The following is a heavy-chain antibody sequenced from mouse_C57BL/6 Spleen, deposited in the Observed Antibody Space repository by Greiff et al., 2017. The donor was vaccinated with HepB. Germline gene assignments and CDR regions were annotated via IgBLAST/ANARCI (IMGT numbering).Heavy chain of an antibody. J-gene: IGHJ3*01. V-gene: IGHV1-54*01. CDR2: INPGSGGT. CDR1: GYAFTNYL. CDR3: ARDTTSVAGFAY. Sequence: QVQLKQSGAELVRPGTSVKVSCKASGYAFTNYLIEWVKQRPGQGLEWIGVINPGSGGTNYNEKFKGKATLTADKSSSTAYMQLSSLTSEDSAVYFCARDTTSVAGFAYWGQGTLVTVSA. D-gene: IGHD1-1*01.